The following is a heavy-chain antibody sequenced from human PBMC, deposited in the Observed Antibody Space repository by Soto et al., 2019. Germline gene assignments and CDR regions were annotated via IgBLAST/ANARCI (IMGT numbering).Heavy chain of an antibody. CDR2: ISSDGIHK. CDR3: ARTTGGVGNGFDL. J-gene: IGHJ3*01. CDR1: RFTFSRYA. Sequence: GGSLRLSCAASRFTFSRYAMHWVRHAPGKGLEWVAVISSDGIHKYYADSVKGRFTISRDNSKNTVYVQMNSLRGEDTAVYHCARTTGGVGNGFDLWGQGTMVTVSS. V-gene: IGHV3-30-3*01. D-gene: IGHD7-27*01.